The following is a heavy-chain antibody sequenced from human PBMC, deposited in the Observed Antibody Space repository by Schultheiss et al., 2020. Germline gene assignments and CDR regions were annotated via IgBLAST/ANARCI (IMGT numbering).Heavy chain of an antibody. D-gene: IGHD3-10*01. CDR2: IKSKTDGGTT. CDR3: ARSPGNWFDP. Sequence: GGSLRLSCAASGFTFSNAWMSWVRQAPGKGLEWVGHIKSKTDGGTTDYAAPVKGRFTISRDASKNTLYLQMNSLKNEDTAVYYCARSPGNWFDPWGQGTLVTVSS. V-gene: IGHV3-15*01. J-gene: IGHJ5*02. CDR1: GFTFSNAW.